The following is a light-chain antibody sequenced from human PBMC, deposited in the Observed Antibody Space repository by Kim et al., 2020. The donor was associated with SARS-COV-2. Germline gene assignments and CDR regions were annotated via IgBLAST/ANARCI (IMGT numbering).Light chain of an antibody. Sequence: EIVLTQSPGTLSLSPGERATLSCRASQGISGSHLAWYQQKPGQAPRLLIYGASSRATGFPDRFSGSGSGTDFTLTISRLEPEDFAVYYCQQYVSSPYTFGQGTKLEI. V-gene: IGKV3-20*01. CDR1: QGISGSH. CDR3: QQYVSSPYT. CDR2: GAS. J-gene: IGKJ2*01.